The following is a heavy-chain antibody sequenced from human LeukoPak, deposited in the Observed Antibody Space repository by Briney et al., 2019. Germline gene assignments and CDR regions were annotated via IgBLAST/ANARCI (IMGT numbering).Heavy chain of an antibody. D-gene: IGHD3-10*01. J-gene: IGHJ4*02. CDR3: ARGRPEDDYYGSGSYYPRFDY. V-gene: IGHV4-59*01. CDR2: IYYNGST. Sequence: SETLSLTCTVSGGSISSYYWSWIRQPPGKGLEWIGYIYYNGSTNYNPSLKSRVTISVDTSKNQFSLKLSSVTAADTAVYYCARGRPEDDYYGSGSYYPRFDYWGQGTLVTVSS. CDR1: GGSISSYY.